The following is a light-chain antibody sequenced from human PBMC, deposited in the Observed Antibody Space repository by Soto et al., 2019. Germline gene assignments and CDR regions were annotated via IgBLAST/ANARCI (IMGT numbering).Light chain of an antibody. CDR3: QAWDSSTYV. CDR2: QDT. V-gene: IGLV3-1*01. Sequence: SYELTQPPSVSVSPGQTASITCSGDKLGDKYACWYQQKPGRSPVLVIYQDTKRPSGIPERFSGSNSGTTATLTISGTQAMDEADYYCQAWDSSTYVFGTGTKLTVL. CDR1: KLGDKY. J-gene: IGLJ1*01.